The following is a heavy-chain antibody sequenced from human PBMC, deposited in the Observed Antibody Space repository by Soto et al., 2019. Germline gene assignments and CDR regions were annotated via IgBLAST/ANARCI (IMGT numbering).Heavy chain of an antibody. Sequence: PGGSLRLSCAASGFTFSSYGMSWVRQAPGKGLEWVANIKQDGSEKYYVDSVKGRFTLSRDNAQNSLQLQMNSLRAEDTAIYFCARVAYGNGWIFDHWGQGTLVTVSS. V-gene: IGHV3-7*01. CDR3: ARVAYGNGWIFDH. CDR1: GFTFSSYG. J-gene: IGHJ4*01. CDR2: IKQDGSEK. D-gene: IGHD6-19*01.